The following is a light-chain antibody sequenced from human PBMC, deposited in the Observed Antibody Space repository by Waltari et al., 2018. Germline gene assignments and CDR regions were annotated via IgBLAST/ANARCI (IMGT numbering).Light chain of an antibody. CDR1: QTLNKF. V-gene: IGKV1-39*01. J-gene: IGKJ2*01. Sequence: DVQLTQSPSSLSASVGDRVTITCRASQTLNKFLNWYRQMPGKAPELLISRVSNLQSGVPSRFSGSGSGTDFSLTISSLQPEDFATYYCHQSYSNPQTFGQGTKLKI. CDR2: RVS. CDR3: HQSYSNPQT.